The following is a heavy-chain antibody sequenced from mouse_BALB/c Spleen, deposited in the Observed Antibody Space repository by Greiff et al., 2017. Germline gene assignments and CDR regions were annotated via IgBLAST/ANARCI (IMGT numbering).Heavy chain of an antibody. V-gene: IGHV5-17*02. CDR2: ISSGSSTI. D-gene: IGHD1-1*01. Sequence: VQLKESGGGLVQPGGSRKLSCAASGFTFSSFGMHWVRQAPEKGLEWVAYISSGSSTIYYADTVKGRFTISRDNPKNTLFLQMTSLRSEDTAMYYCAREDDGSRSMDYWGQGTSVTVSS. CDR3: AREDDGSRSMDY. CDR1: GFTFSSFG. J-gene: IGHJ4*01.